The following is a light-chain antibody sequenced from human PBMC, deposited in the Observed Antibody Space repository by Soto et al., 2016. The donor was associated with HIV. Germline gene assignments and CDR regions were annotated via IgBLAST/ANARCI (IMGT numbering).Light chain of an antibody. CDR2: GAS. CDR3: QQYNSYPWT. CDR1: QDIKSY. Sequence: DIQLTQSPSFLSASVGDRVFFTCRASQDIKSYVAWYQQKPGEAPKLLIHGASTLQRGVPSRFSGSGSATEFTLIISSLQPDDFATYYCQQYNSYPWTFGQGTKVEIK. V-gene: IGKV1-9*01. J-gene: IGKJ1*01.